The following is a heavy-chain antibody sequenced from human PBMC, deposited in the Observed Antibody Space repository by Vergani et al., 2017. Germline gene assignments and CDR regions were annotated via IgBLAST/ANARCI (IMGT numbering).Heavy chain of an antibody. CDR2: INHSGST. V-gene: IGHV4-34*01. D-gene: IGHD6-6*01. CDR1: GGSFSGYY. Sequence: QVQLQQWGAGLLKPSETLSLTCAVYGGSFSGYYWSWIRQPPGKGLEWIGEINHSGSTNYNPSLKSRVTISVDTSKNQFSLKLSSVTAADTAVYYCARGRIAARPGGFDPWGQGTLVTVSS. J-gene: IGHJ5*02. CDR3: ARGRIAARPGGFDP.